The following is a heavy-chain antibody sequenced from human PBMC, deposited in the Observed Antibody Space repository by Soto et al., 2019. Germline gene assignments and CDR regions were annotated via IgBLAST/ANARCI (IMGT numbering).Heavy chain of an antibody. CDR2: ISYDGSNK. V-gene: IGHV3-30-3*01. D-gene: IGHD1-26*01. CDR3: ARDLRGSYPY. J-gene: IGHJ4*02. CDR1: GFTFSSYA. Sequence: SLRLSCAASGFTFSSYAMHWVRQAPGKGLEWVAVISYDGSNKYYADSVKGRFTISRDSSKNTLYLQMNSLRAEDTAAYYCARDLRGSYPYWGQGTLVTVS.